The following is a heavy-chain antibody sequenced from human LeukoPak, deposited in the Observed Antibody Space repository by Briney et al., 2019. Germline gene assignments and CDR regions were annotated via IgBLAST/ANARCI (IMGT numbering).Heavy chain of an antibody. V-gene: IGHV1-69*01. Sequence: AGGSLRLSCAASGFTFSSYAISWVRQAPGQGLEWMGGIIPIFGTANYAQKFQGRVTITADESTSTAYMELSSLRAEDTAVYYCAKGTGSGWYSDGILGYFDYWGQGTLVTASS. D-gene: IGHD6-19*01. CDR3: AKGTGSGWYSDGILGYFDY. CDR2: IIPIFGTA. J-gene: IGHJ4*02. CDR1: GFTFSSYA.